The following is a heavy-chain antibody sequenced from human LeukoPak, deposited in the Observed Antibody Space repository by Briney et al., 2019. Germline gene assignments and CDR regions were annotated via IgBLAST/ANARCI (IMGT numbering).Heavy chain of an antibody. J-gene: IGHJ4*02. Sequence: PSETLSLTCSVSAGSISSYYWSWIRQPAGKGLEWIGRIYTSGSTNYNPSLKSRVTISVDTSKNQFSLKLSSVTAADTAVYYCARVVYDSTSGGFDYWGQGTLVTVSS. CDR3: ARVVYDSTSGGFDY. CDR1: AGSISSYY. D-gene: IGHD3-22*01. CDR2: IYTSGST. V-gene: IGHV4-4*07.